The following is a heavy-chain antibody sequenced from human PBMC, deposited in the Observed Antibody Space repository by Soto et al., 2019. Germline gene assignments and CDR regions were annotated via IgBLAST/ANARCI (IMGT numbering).Heavy chain of an antibody. V-gene: IGHV1-18*01. Sequence: ASVKVSCKASGYTFTSYGISWVRQAPGQRLERMGWISAYNSNTNYAKKLQGRVTMATDTSTSTAYMELRSLRSDDTAVYYCARGGGSSTSCDFPDWFDPWGQGTLVIVSS. J-gene: IGHJ5*02. D-gene: IGHD2-2*01. CDR1: GYTFTSYG. CDR2: ISAYNSNT. CDR3: ARGGGSSTSCDFPDWFDP.